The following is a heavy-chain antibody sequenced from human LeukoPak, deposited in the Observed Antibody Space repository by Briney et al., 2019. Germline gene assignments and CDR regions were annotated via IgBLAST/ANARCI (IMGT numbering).Heavy chain of an antibody. CDR3: ATVPPYSGYGR. D-gene: IGHD5-12*01. CDR2: VDPEDGET. J-gene: IGHJ4*02. CDR1: GYTFTDYY. Sequence: ATVKISCKASGYTFTDYYMHWVQQAPGKGLEWMGLVDPEDGETIYAEKFQGRVTITADTSTDTAYMELSSLRSEDTAVYYCATVPPYSGYGRWGQGTLVTVSS. V-gene: IGHV1-69-2*01.